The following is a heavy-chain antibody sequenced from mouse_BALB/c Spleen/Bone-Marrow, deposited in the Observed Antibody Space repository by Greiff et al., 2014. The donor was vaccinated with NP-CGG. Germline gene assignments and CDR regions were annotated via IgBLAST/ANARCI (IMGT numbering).Heavy chain of an antibody. CDR3: AAYYRYLAWFAY. D-gene: IGHD2-14*01. V-gene: IGHV14-3*02. CDR1: GFNIKDTY. CDR2: IDPANGNT. Sequence: DVKLQESGAELVKPGASVKLSCTASGFNIKDTYMHWVKQRPEQGLEWIGRIDPANGNTKYGPKFQGKATITADTSSNTAYLQLSSLTSEDTAVYYCAAYYRYLAWFAYWGQGTLVTVSA. J-gene: IGHJ3*01.